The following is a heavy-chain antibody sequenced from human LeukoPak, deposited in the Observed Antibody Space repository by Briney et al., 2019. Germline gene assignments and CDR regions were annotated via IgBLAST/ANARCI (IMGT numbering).Heavy chain of an antibody. Sequence: PGGSLRLSCAASGFTFSSYSMNWVRQAPGKGLEWVSYISSSSSTIYYADSVKGRFTISRDNAKNSLYLQMNSLRAEDTAVYYCVVVAASAGHGYSYGYVFDYGMDVWGQGTTVTVSS. CDR1: GFTFSSYS. J-gene: IGHJ6*02. D-gene: IGHD5-18*01. V-gene: IGHV3-48*01. CDR3: VVVAASAGHGYSYGYVFDYGMDV. CDR2: ISSSSSTI.